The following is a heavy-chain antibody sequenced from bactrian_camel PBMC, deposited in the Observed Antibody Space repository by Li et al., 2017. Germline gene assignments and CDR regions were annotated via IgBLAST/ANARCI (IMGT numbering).Heavy chain of an antibody. CDR2: ISDAGGVQ. CDR1: VYTAYSSYC. D-gene: IGHD1*01. J-gene: IGHJ4*01. V-gene: IGHV3S6*01. Sequence: QVQLVESGGGSVQAGGSLKLSCSAAAVYTAYSSYCLAWFRQAPGKEREGLVGISDAGGVQYYMDDVMGRFLISQDKADRTLYLQMNNLKPEDTAMYYCGADIGPCPRAGYGWIPADFGGQGTQVTV. CDR3: GADIGPCPRAGYGWIPADF.